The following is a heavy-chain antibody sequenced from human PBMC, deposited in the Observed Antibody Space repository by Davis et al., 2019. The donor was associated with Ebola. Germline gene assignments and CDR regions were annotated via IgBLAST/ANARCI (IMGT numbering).Heavy chain of an antibody. J-gene: IGHJ4*02. V-gene: IGHV4-38-2*02. D-gene: IGHD3-22*01. CDR3: ARGLTYYYDSSGYY. CDR2: IYHSGRT. CDR1: GYSISSGYY. Sequence: SETLSLTCTVSGYSISSGYYWGWIRQPPGKGLEWIGSIYHSGRTNYNPSLKSRVTISVDTSKNQFSLKLSSVTAADTAVYYCARGLTYYYDSSGYYWGQGTLVTVSS.